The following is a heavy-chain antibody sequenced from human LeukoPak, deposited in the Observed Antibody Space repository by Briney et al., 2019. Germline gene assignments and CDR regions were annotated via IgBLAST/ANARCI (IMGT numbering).Heavy chain of an antibody. Sequence: KPSETLSLTCAVYGGSFSGYYWSWIRQPPGKGLEWIGEINHSGCTNYNPSLKSRVTISVDTSKNQFSLKLSSVTAADTAVYYCARIFGRKYYFDYWGQGTLVTVSS. CDR2: INHSGCT. V-gene: IGHV4-34*01. CDR3: ARIFGRKYYFDY. CDR1: GGSFSGYY. J-gene: IGHJ4*02. D-gene: IGHD3/OR15-3a*01.